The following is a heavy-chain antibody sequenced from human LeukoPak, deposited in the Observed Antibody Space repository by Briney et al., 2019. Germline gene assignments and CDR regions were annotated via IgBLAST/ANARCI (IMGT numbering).Heavy chain of an antibody. J-gene: IGHJ5*02. CDR3: ARTGLVVLPAYDPSRGNWFDP. CDR2: INPKSGVT. D-gene: IGHD3-22*01. Sequence: ASVKVSCKASGYTFTVYYIYWFRQAPGQGLEWMGWINPKSGVTKYSQRFQGRVTLTTESSITTAYMELNMLTSDDTAMYYCARTGLVVLPAYDPSRGNWFDPWGQGTLVTVSS. V-gene: IGHV1-2*02. CDR1: GYTFTVYY.